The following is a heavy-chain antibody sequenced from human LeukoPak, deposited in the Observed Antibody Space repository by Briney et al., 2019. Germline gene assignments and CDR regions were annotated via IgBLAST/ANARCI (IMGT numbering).Heavy chain of an antibody. J-gene: IGHJ4*02. D-gene: IGHD1-7*01. Sequence: GESLKISCKGSGYSFTSYWIGWVRQMPGRGLEWMGIIYPGDSDTRYSPSFQGQVTISADKSISTAFLQWSSLKASDTAMYYCARQSDGTTGPFDYWGQGTLVTVSS. V-gene: IGHV5-51*01. CDR1: GYSFTSYW. CDR3: ARQSDGTTGPFDY. CDR2: IYPGDSDT.